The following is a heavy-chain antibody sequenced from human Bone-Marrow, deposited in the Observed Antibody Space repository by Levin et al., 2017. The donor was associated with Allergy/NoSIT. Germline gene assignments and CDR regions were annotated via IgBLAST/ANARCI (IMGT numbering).Heavy chain of an antibody. CDR2: IGSSGSTI. Sequence: GGSLRLSCAASGFTFSDYYMSWIRQAPGKGLEWVSYIGSSGSTIYYADPVEGRFTITRENAKKPLYLQMSSLRAEDTAVYYCAGGKVPGRTVAGTYYNSTMDVWGQGTTVTVSS. V-gene: IGHV3-11*01. CDR1: GFTFSDYY. CDR3: AGGKVPGRTVAGTYYNSTMDV. D-gene: IGHD6-19*01. J-gene: IGHJ6*02.